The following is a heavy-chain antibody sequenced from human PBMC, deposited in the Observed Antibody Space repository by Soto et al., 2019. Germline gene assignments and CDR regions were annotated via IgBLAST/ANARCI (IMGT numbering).Heavy chain of an antibody. J-gene: IGHJ6*02. CDR1: GYSFTDYH. V-gene: IGHV1-2*04. D-gene: IGHD2-8*01. CDR3: ARGDSTDCSNGVCSFFYNHDMDV. Sequence: QVQLVQSGAEVKKPGASVKVSCKASGYSFTDYHIHWVRQAPGQGLEWLGRINPKSGGTSTAQKCQGWVAMTTDTSISTASMELTRLTSDDTAIYYCARGDSTDCSNGVCSFFYNHDMDVWGQGTTVTVSS. CDR2: INPKSGGT.